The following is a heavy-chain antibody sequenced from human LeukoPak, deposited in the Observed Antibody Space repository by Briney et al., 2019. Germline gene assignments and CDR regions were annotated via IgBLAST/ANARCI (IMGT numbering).Heavy chain of an antibody. D-gene: IGHD6-13*01. CDR3: ARSGYSSSWYYFDY. CDR2: IYYSGST. J-gene: IGHJ4*02. Sequence: SETLSLTCTVSGGSISSGGYYWSWIRQHPGKGLEWIGYIYYSGSTYYNPSLKSRVTISVDTSKNQFSLKLSSVTAADTAVYYCARSGYSSSWYYFDYWGQGTLVTVSS. CDR1: GGSISSGGYY. V-gene: IGHV4-31*03.